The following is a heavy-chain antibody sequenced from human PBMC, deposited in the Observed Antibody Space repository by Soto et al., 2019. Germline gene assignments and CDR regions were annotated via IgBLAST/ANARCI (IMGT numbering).Heavy chain of an antibody. CDR3: STGPRPNSGAVGGTPPNLKF. CDR2: ISGSGGST. J-gene: IGHJ4*02. V-gene: IGHV3-23*01. CDR1: GFTFSSYA. Sequence: GGSLRLSCAASGFTFSSYAMSWVRQAPGKGLEWVSAISGSGGSTYYADSVKGRFTISRDNSKNTLYLQMNSLRAEDTAVYYCSTGPRPNSGAVGGTPPNLKFWGQGTQVTVPS. D-gene: IGHD6-19*01.